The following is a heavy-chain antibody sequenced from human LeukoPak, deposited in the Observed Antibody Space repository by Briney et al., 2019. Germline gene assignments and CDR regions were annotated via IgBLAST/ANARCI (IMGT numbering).Heavy chain of an antibody. CDR1: GYTFTSYG. V-gene: IGHV1-18*01. J-gene: IGHJ4*02. Sequence: ASVKVSCKASGYTFTSYGTSWVRQAPGQGLEWMGWISAYNGNTKYAQQLQGRVTMTTDTSTRTAYMELRSLRSDDTAVYYCARDLRAFRDGYTNPNYYLDSWGQGTLVTVSS. CDR2: ISAYNGNT. CDR3: ARDLRAFRDGYTNPNYYLDS. D-gene: IGHD5-24*01.